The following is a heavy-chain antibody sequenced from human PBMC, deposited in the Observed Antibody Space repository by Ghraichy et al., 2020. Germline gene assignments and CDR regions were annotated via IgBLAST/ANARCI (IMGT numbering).Heavy chain of an antibody. CDR3: ARGGGIHLWLRGQGFDY. D-gene: IGHD5-18*01. V-gene: IGHV1-2*02. CDR2: INPNSGGT. Sequence: ASVKVSCKASGYTFTGYYMHWVRQAPGQGLEWMGWINPNSGGTIYAQKFQGRVTMTRDTSISTAYMELSRLRSDDTAVYYCARGGGIHLWLRGQGFDYWGQGTLVTVSS. CDR1: GYTFTGYY. J-gene: IGHJ4*02.